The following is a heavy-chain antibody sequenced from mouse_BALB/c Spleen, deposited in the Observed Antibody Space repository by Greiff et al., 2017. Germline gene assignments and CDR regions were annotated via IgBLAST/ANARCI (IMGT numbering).Heavy chain of an antibody. CDR2: ISSGGSYT. CDR1: GFTFSIYA. D-gene: IGHD1-1*01. Sequence: EVQVVESGGGLVKPGGSLKLSCAASGFTFSIYAMSWVRQSPEKRLEWVAEISSGGSYTYYPDTVTGRFTISRDNAKNTLYLEMSSLRSEDTAMYYCARITTVVDVWGAGTTVTVSS. J-gene: IGHJ1*01. CDR3: ARITTVVDV. V-gene: IGHV5-9-4*01.